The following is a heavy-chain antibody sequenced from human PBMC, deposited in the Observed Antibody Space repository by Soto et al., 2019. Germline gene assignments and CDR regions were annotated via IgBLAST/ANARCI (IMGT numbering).Heavy chain of an antibody. CDR1: GFTFSSYS. Sequence: PGGSLRLSCAASGFTFSSYSMNWVRQAPGKGLEWVSSISSSSSYIYYADSVKGRFTISRDNAKNSLYLQMNSLRAEDTAVYYCARGSGYYDSSGYYYFLFGEEGLDYWGQGTLVTVSS. CDR3: ARGSGYYDSSGYYYFLFGEEGLDY. D-gene: IGHD3-22*01. J-gene: IGHJ4*02. V-gene: IGHV3-21*01. CDR2: ISSSSSYI.